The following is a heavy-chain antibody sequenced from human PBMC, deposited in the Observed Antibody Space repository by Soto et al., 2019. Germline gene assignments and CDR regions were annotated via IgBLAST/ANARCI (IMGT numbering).Heavy chain of an antibody. D-gene: IGHD3-10*01. J-gene: IGHJ4*02. CDR1: GGSISSSNW. Sequence: RLSETLSLTCAVSGGSISSSNWWSWVRQPPGKGLEWIGEIYHSGSTNYNPSLKSRVTISVDKSKNQFSLKLSSVTAADTAVYYCASSEEFQNRGYYFDSWGQGTLVTVPQ. V-gene: IGHV4-4*02. CDR2: IYHSGST. CDR3: ASSEEFQNRGYYFDS.